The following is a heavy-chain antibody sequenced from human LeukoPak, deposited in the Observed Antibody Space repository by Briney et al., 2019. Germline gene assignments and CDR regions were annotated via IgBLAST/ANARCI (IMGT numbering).Heavy chain of an antibody. Sequence: TSETLPLTCTVSGGSISSGDYYWSWIRQPPGKGLEWIGYIYYSGSTYYNPSLKSRVTISVDTSKNQFSLKLSSVTAADTAVYYCARAQSYGDPLYLDYWGQGTLVTVSS. V-gene: IGHV4-30-4*01. D-gene: IGHD4-17*01. J-gene: IGHJ4*02. CDR3: ARAQSYGDPLYLDY. CDR2: IYYSGST. CDR1: GGSISSGDYY.